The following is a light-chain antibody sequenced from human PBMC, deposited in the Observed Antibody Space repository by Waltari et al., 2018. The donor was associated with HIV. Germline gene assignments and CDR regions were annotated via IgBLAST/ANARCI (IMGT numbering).Light chain of an antibody. CDR3: SAWDGRLSAWV. J-gene: IGLJ3*02. Sequence: QAGLTQPPAVSQALGQTATLSCPGGDDDVGNEGAAWLRQYQGLPPKLLSYRNNKRASGISHKFSAARAGNTVFLTIAGLQPEDEADYYCSAWDGRLSAWVFGGGTKLTVL. CDR2: RNN. V-gene: IGLV10-54*04. CDR1: DDDVGNEG.